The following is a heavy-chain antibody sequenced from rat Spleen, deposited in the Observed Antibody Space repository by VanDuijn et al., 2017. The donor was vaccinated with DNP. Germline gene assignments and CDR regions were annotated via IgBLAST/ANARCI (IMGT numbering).Heavy chain of an antibody. V-gene: IGHV5S10*01. J-gene: IGHJ4*01. CDR2: IIYDGSST. CDR3: ATLPFNYPMDA. Sequence: EVQLVESGGGLVQPGNSLKLSCAASGFTFSDYAMAWVRQSPKKGLEWVATIIYDGSSTYYRDSVKGRFTISRDNAKSTLYLQMDSLRSEDTATYYCATLPFNYPMDAWGQGTSVTVSS. CDR1: GFTFSDYA. D-gene: IGHD1-4*01.